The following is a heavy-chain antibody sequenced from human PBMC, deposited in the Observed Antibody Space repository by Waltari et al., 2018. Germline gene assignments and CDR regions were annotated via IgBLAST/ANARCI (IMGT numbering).Heavy chain of an antibody. CDR2: IYYSGRT. J-gene: IGHJ3*02. Sequence: QVQLQESGPGLVKPSETLSLTCTVSGGSISSHYWSWIRQPPGKGLEWIGYIYYSGRTTVNASSKSRFTISVETSKNQVSLKLSAVTAADTAVYYCATKYGSGSYALDIWGQGTMVTVSS. V-gene: IGHV4-59*11. CDR1: GGSISSHY. D-gene: IGHD3-10*01. CDR3: ATKYGSGSYALDI.